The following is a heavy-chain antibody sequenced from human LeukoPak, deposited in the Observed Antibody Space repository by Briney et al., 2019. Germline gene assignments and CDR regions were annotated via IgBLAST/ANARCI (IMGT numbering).Heavy chain of an antibody. D-gene: IGHD5-18*01. CDR3: AKGRGYSYGTGDY. CDR1: GFTFSSYG. Sequence: PGGSLRLSCAASGFTFSSYGMHWVRQAPGKGLEWVAVIWYDGGNKYYADSVKGRFTISRDNSKNTLYLQMNSLRAEDTAVYYCAKGRGYSYGTGDYWGQGTLVTVSS. J-gene: IGHJ4*02. V-gene: IGHV3-33*06. CDR2: IWYDGGNK.